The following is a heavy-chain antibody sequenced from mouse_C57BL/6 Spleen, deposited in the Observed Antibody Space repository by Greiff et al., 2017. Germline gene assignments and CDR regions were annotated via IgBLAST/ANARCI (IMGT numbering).Heavy chain of an antibody. V-gene: IGHV1-26*01. D-gene: IGHD1-1*01. CDR3: ARKKLITTVVPYYFDY. J-gene: IGHJ2*01. CDR1: GYTFTDYY. CDR2: INPNNGGT. Sequence: VQLQQSGPELVKPGASVKISCKASGYTFTDYYMNWVKQSHGKSLEWIGDINPNNGGTSYNQKFKGKATLTVDTSSSTAYMELRSLTSEDSAVYYCARKKLITTVVPYYFDYWGQGTTLTVSS.